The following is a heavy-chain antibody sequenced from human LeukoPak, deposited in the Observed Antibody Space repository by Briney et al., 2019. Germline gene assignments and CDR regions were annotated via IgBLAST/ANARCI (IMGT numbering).Heavy chain of an antibody. D-gene: IGHD3-22*01. CDR1: GFTFSGSA. CDR3: TISGYHDY. J-gene: IGHJ4*02. Sequence: PGGSLRLSCAASGFTFSGSAMHWVRQASGKGREWVGRIRSKANSYATTYAASVKGRFTISRDDSKNTAYLQMNSLKTEDTAVYYCTISGYHDYWGQGTLVTVSS. CDR2: IRSKANSYAT. V-gene: IGHV3-73*01.